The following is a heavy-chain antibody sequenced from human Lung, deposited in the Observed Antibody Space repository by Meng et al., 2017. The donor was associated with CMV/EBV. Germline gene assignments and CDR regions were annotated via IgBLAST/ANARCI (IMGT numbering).Heavy chain of an antibody. D-gene: IGHD6-19*01. CDR2: IIPILGIA. J-gene: IGHJ6*02. CDR1: GGTFSSYT. CDR3: ARSGLGNYYHGMDV. Sequence: SVKVSXKASGGTFSSYTISWVRQAPGQGLEWMGRIIPILGIANYAQKFQGRVTITADKSTSTAYMELSSLRSEDTAVYYCARSGLGNYYHGMDVWGQGTXVTVSS. V-gene: IGHV1-69*02.